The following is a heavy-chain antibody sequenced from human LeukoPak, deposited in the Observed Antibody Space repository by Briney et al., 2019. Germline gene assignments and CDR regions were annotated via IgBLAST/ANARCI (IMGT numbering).Heavy chain of an antibody. J-gene: IGHJ3*02. D-gene: IGHD4-23*01. V-gene: IGHV4-31*03. Sequence: SQTLSLTCTVSGGSISSCGYYWSWIRQHPGKGLEWIGYIYYSGSTYYNPSLKSRVTISVDTSKNQFSLKLSSVTAADTAVYYCAVVTPAHDAFDIWGQGTMVTVSS. CDR3: AVVTPAHDAFDI. CDR1: GGSISSCGYY. CDR2: IYYSGST.